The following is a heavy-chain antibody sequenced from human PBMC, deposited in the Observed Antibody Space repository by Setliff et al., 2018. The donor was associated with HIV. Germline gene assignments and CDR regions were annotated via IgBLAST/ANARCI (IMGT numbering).Heavy chain of an antibody. J-gene: IGHJ4*02. CDR3: AKDLYSSSSGLVSGY. D-gene: IGHD6-6*01. V-gene: IGHV3-74*01. CDR1: GFAFSHYW. CDR2: ITNDVSAT. Sequence: GGSLRLSCAASGFTSGFAFSHYWMHWVRQVPGKGLVWVSRITNDVSATTYADFVKGRFTISRDNAKNTLYLQMNSLRAEDTAVYYCAKDLYSSSSGLVSGYWGQGTLVTVSS.